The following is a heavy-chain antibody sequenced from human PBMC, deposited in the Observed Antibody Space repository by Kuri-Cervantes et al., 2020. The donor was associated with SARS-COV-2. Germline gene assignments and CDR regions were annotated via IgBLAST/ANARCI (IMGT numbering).Heavy chain of an antibody. Sequence: SQTLSLTCAVYGGSFSGYSWSWIRQPPGKGLEWIGSIYHSGSTYYNPSLKSRVTISVDTSKNQFSLKLSSVTAADTAVYYCARDVGCSSTSCQDYYYYGMDVWGQGTTVTVSS. CDR1: GGSFSGYS. CDR2: IYHSGST. J-gene: IGHJ6*02. D-gene: IGHD2-2*01. V-gene: IGHV4-34*01. CDR3: ARDVGCSSTSCQDYYYYGMDV.